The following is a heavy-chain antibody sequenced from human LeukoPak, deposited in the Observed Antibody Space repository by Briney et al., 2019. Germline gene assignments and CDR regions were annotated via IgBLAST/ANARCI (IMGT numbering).Heavy chain of an antibody. Sequence: ASAKVSCKASGYTFTSYDINWVRQATGQGLEWMGYMNPNSGNSAYAQKFQGRVTITTDASISTASMELSGLRSEDTALYYCAREGLDYWGQGTLVTVSS. CDR1: GYTFTSYD. CDR2: MNPNSGNS. CDR3: AREGLDY. J-gene: IGHJ4*02. V-gene: IGHV1-8*01.